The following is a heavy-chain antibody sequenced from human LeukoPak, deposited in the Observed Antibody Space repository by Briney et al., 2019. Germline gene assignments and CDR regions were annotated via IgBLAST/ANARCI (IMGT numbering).Heavy chain of an antibody. CDR3: AREGGYCSGGSCLDY. D-gene: IGHD2-15*01. J-gene: IGHJ4*02. CDR1: GYTFTSYG. CDR2: ISAYSGGT. V-gene: IGHV1-2*04. Sequence: ASVKVSCKASGYTFTSYGISWVRQAPGQGLEWMGWISAYSGGTNYAQKFQGWVTMTRDTSISTAYMELSRLRSDDTAVYYCAREGGYCSGGSCLDYWGQGTLVTISS.